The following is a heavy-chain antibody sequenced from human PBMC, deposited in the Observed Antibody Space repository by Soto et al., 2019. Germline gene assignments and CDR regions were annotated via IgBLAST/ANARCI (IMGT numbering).Heavy chain of an antibody. CDR1: ELTFNNYA. D-gene: IGHD3-10*01. J-gene: IGHJ5*02. V-gene: IGHV3-23*01. Sequence: EVQLLESGGGLVQPGGSLRLSCAASELTFNNYALAWVRQAPGKGLEWVSSVSGSGSSTNYAASVRGRFTISRDNSKSTLDLQMTSLRAGDTGVYYCARYFIYYGLGKLGTWGLGSRVIVTS. CDR2: VSGSGSST. CDR3: ARYFIYYGLGKLGT.